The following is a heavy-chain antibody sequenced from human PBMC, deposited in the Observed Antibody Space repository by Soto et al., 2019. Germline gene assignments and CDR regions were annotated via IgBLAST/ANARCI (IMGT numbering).Heavy chain of an antibody. CDR3: VKDYRGGGFGGSSSDNPLDY. CDR2: IYDGGGTA. V-gene: IGHV3-23*01. D-gene: IGHD3-22*01. J-gene: IGHJ4*02. Sequence: EVHLLESGGGLVQPGGSLRLSCAASGFTFSTYAMSWVRQAPGQGLEWVAGIYDGGGTASFADSVKGRFTISRDDSQNTLHVQMNRLRGEGQGVYYWVKDYRGGGFGGSSSDNPLDYWGQGTLVTVSS. CDR1: GFTFSTYA.